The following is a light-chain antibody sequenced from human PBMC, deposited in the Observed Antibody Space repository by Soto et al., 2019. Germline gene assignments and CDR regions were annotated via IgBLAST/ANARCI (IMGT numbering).Light chain of an antibody. V-gene: IGLV1-44*01. J-gene: IGLJ3*02. CDR3: AAWEHSLQAWV. Sequence: QSVLTQPPSASGTPGQRVTISCSGSNSNIGSHTVNWYQQLPGTAPKLLIYTDNQRPSEVPDRFSDSKSGTSASLAISGLPSEDEDAYYCAAWEHSLQAWVFGGGTKVTVL. CDR2: TDN. CDR1: NSNIGSHT.